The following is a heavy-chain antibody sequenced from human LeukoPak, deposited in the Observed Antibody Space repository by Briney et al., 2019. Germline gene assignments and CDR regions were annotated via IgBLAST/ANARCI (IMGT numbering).Heavy chain of an antibody. CDR2: IYHSGST. CDR1: GYSISSGYY. D-gene: IGHD3-3*01. Sequence: SETLSLTCTVSGYSISSGYYWGWIRQPPGKGLEWSGSIYHSGSTYYNPSLKSRVTISVDTSKNQFSLKLSSVTAADTAVYYCAREEWTYYDFWSGQTYNWFDPWGQGTLVTVSS. V-gene: IGHV4-38-2*02. CDR3: AREEWTYYDFWSGQTYNWFDP. J-gene: IGHJ5*02.